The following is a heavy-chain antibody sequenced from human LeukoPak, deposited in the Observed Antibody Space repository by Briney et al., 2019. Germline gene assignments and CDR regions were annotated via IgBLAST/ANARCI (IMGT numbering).Heavy chain of an antibody. CDR2: TRPDGSNK. CDR1: GFTFSSYG. D-gene: IGHD3-9*01. J-gene: IGHJ5*01. CDR3: AKEWSTDWSNWFDS. V-gene: IGHV3-30*02. Sequence: GGSLRLSCAASGFTFSSYGMHWVRQAPGKGLEWVAFTRPDGSNKHYGDSVQGRFTISRDNSRNTLYLQMNSLRVEDTAMYYCAKEWSTDWSNWFDSWGPGSLVTVSS.